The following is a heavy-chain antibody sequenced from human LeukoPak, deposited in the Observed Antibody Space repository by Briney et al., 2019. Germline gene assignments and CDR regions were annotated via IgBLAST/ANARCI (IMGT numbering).Heavy chain of an antibody. J-gene: IGHJ4*02. D-gene: IGHD5-18*01. V-gene: IGHV3-74*01. CDR2: ISSDGSST. CDR1: GFTFSSDW. Sequence: GGSLRLSCAASGFTFSSDWMHWVRQAPGKGLVWVSRISSDGSSTSYADSVKGRFTISRDNTKNTLYLQMNSLRDEDTAVYYCTRGRAYNYGYFAYWGQGTLVTVSS. CDR3: TRGRAYNYGYFAY.